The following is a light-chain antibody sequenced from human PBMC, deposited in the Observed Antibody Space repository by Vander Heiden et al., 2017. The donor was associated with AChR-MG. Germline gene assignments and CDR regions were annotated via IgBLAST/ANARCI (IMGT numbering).Light chain of an antibody. Sequence: QSALTQPASVSGSPGQSITISCTGTSSDVGSYNLVSWYQQHPGKAPKRMIYEVSKRPSGVSNRFSGSKSGNTASLTISGLQAEDEADYYCCSYAGSSTLVCGGGTKLTVI. CDR3: CSYAGSSTLV. CDR2: EVS. V-gene: IGLV2-23*02. CDR1: SSDVGSYNL. J-gene: IGLJ2*01.